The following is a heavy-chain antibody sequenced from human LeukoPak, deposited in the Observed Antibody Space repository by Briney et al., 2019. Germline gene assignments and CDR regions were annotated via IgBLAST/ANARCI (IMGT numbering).Heavy chain of an antibody. D-gene: IGHD1-26*01. J-gene: IGHJ4*02. Sequence: ASVKVSCKASGGTFSSYAISWARQAPGQGLEWMGGIIPIFGTANYAQKFQGRVTITADESTSTAYMELSSLRSEDTAVYYCARVGSSGSYFDYWGQGTLVTVSS. CDR1: GGTFSSYA. CDR3: ARVGSSGSYFDY. CDR2: IIPIFGTA. V-gene: IGHV1-69*13.